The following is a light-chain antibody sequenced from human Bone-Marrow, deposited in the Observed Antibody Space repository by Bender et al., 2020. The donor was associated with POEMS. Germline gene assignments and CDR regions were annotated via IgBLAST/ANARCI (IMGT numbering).Light chain of an antibody. Sequence: SYELTQPPSVSVSPGQAATITCSGDALPKKYAYWYQQKSGQAPVLVIYEDMKRPSGIPERFSGSSSGTVATLNISRAQEDDEADYYCYSTHTSGNSVVFGGGTRLTVL. CDR1: ALPKKY. CDR3: YSTHTSGNSVV. J-gene: IGLJ2*01. V-gene: IGLV3-10*01. CDR2: EDM.